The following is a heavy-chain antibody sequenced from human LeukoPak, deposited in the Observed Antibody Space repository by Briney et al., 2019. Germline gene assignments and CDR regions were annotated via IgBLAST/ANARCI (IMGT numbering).Heavy chain of an antibody. D-gene: IGHD2-2*01. J-gene: IGHJ5*02. Sequence: GGSLRLSCAASGFAFSSYWVSWVRQAPGKGLEWVANIKQDGSEKYYGDSVEGRFTVSRDNAKNSLYLQMNSLRADDTAMYYCAREKQDCSSSTCAKSYFDPWGQGTLVTVSS. CDR2: IKQDGSEK. CDR3: AREKQDCSSSTCAKSYFDP. V-gene: IGHV3-7*03. CDR1: GFAFSSYW.